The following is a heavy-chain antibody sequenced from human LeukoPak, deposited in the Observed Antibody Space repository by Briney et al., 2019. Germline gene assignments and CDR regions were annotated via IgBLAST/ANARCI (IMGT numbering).Heavy chain of an antibody. CDR1: GYTLTELS. CDR2: FDREDGET. V-gene: IGHV1-24*01. J-gene: IGHJ6*02. CDR3: ATPTGLRFGPYYYYGMDV. D-gene: IGHD3-3*01. Sequence: GASVKVSCKVSGYTLTELSMHWVRQAPGKGLEWMGGFDREDGETIYAQKFQGRVTMTEDTSTDTAYMELSSLRSEDTAVYYCATPTGLRFGPYYYYGMDVWGQGTTVTVSS.